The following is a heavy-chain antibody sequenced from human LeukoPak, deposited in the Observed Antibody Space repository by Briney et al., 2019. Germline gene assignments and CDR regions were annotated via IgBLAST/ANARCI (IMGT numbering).Heavy chain of an antibody. CDR3: ARQTVTTTPFDY. CDR2: IYYSGST. CDR1: GGSISSSSYY. J-gene: IGHJ4*02. V-gene: IGHV4-39*01. D-gene: IGHD4-17*01. Sequence: SETLSLTCTVSGGSISSSSYYWGWIRQPPGKGLEWIGSIYYSGSTYYNPSLKSRDTISVDTSKNQFSLKLSSVTAADTAVYYCARQTVTTTPFDYWGQGTLVTVSS.